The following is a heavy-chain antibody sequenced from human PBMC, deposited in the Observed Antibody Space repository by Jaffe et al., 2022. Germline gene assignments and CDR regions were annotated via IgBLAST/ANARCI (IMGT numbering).Heavy chain of an antibody. Sequence: QVQLVESGGGVVQPGRSLRLSCAASGFTFSSYGMHWVRQAPGKGLEWVAVISYDGSNKYYADSVKGRFTISRDNSKNTLYLQMNSLRAEDTAVYYCAKDKRGGRYCSGGSCYPIDYWGQGTLVTVSS. CDR2: ISYDGSNK. CDR1: GFTFSSYG. D-gene: IGHD2-15*01. CDR3: AKDKRGGRYCSGGSCYPIDY. J-gene: IGHJ4*02. V-gene: IGHV3-30*18.